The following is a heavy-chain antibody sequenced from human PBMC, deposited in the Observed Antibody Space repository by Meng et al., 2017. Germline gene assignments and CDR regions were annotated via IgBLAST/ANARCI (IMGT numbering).Heavy chain of an antibody. CDR2: INAGNGNT. CDR3: ARSFSRATWERDD. CDR1: GYTFTSYA. V-gene: IGHV1-3*01. J-gene: IGHJ4*02. Sequence: QGQRVQAGAEVKKPGASVKVSCKASGYTFTSYAMHWVRQAPGQRLEWMGWINAGNGNTKYSQKFQGRVTITRDTSASTAYMELSSLRSEDTAVYYCARSFSRATWERDDWGQGTLVTVSS. D-gene: IGHD1-26*01.